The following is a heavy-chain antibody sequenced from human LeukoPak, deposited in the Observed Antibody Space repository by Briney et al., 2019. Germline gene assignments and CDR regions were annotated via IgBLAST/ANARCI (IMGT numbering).Heavy chain of an antibody. CDR3: AKTYSGYDSDAFDI. Sequence: GGSLRLSCTASGFTFSSYSMSWVRQAPGKGLEWVSSISSSGGNTYYPDSMKGRFTISRDNSKSTLYLQMNSLRAEDTAVYYCAKTYSGYDSDAFDIWGQGTVVTVSS. J-gene: IGHJ3*02. V-gene: IGHV3-23*01. CDR2: ISSSGGNT. D-gene: IGHD5-12*01. CDR1: GFTFSSYS.